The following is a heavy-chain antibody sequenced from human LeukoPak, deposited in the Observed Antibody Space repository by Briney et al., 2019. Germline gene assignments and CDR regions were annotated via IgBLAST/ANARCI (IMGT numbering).Heavy chain of an antibody. J-gene: IGHJ4*02. V-gene: IGHV3-73*01. CDR2: IRNKANSYAT. CDR3: ASLYSGYDFDY. D-gene: IGHD5-12*01. Sequence: GGSLRLSCAASGFIFRGSTMHWVRQASGKGLEWVGHIRNKANSYATAYAASVRGRFTISRDNAKNSLYLQMNSLRAEDTAVYYCASLYSGYDFDYWGQGTLVTVSS. CDR1: GFIFRGST.